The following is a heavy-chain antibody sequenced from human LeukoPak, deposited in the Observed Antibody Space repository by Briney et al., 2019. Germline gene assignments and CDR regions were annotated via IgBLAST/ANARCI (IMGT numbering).Heavy chain of an antibody. D-gene: IGHD3-22*01. J-gene: IGHJ4*02. CDR3: ARDSDYDSSGYYYSDY. CDR1: GGTFSSCA. CDR2: IIPIFGTA. Sequence: SVKVSCKASGGTFSSCAISWVRQAPGQGLEWMGGIIPIFGTANYAQKFQGRVTITADESTSTAYMELSSLRSEDTAVYYCARDSDYDSSGYYYSDYWGQGTLVTVSS. V-gene: IGHV1-69*13.